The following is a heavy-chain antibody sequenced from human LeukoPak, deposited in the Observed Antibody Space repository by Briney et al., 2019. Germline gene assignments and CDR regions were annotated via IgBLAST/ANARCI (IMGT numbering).Heavy chain of an antibody. Sequence: GGSLRLSCAASRFTFSSYAMSWVRQAPGKGLEWVANIKQDGSEKYYVDSVKGRFTISRDNAKNSLYLHMNSLRAEDTAVYYCARDESFAGDYPYWGQGTLVTVSS. V-gene: IGHV3-7*01. J-gene: IGHJ4*02. CDR2: IKQDGSEK. CDR3: ARDESFAGDYPY. D-gene: IGHD4-17*01. CDR1: RFTFSSYA.